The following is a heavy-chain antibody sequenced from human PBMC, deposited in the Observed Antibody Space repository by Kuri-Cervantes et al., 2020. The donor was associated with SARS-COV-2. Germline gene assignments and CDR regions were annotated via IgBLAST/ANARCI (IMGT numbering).Heavy chain of an antibody. J-gene: IGHJ4*02. Sequence: GGSLRLSCAASGFTFSSYGMHWVRQDPGKGLEWVAVISYDGSNKYYADSVKGRFTISRDNSKNTLYLQMNSLRAEDTAVYYCASSLIVGPVYWGQGTLVTVSS. CDR3: ASSLIVGPVY. CDR2: ISYDGSNK. V-gene: IGHV3-30*03. CDR1: GFTFSSYG. D-gene: IGHD1-26*01.